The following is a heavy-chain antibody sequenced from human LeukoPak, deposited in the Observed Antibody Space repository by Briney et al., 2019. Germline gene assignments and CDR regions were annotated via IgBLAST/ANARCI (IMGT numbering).Heavy chain of an antibody. CDR1: GGSFSGYY. J-gene: IGHJ5*02. CDR2: INHSGST. D-gene: IGHD3-9*01. V-gene: IGHV4-34*01. Sequence: SETLSLTCAVYGGSFSGYYWSWIRQPPGKGLEWIGEINHSGSTNYNPSLKSQATISVDTSKNQFSLKLSSVTATGTAVYYCARNPVLRYFDWLSIPLNWFDPWGQGTLVTVSS. CDR3: ARNPVLRYFDWLSIPLNWFDP.